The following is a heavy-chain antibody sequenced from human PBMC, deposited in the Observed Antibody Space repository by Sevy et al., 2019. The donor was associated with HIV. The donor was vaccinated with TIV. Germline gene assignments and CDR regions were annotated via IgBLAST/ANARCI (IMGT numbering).Heavy chain of an antibody. Sequence: GGSLRLSCAASGFTFSDYYMSWIRQAPGKGLEWVSYISSSSSYTNYADSVKGRFTISRDNAKNSLYLQMNSLRAEDTAVYYCARARLAAARTSLLDYRGQGTLVTVSS. CDR3: ARARLAAARTSLLDY. CDR1: GFTFSDYY. V-gene: IGHV3-11*06. D-gene: IGHD6-13*01. J-gene: IGHJ4*02. CDR2: ISSSSSYT.